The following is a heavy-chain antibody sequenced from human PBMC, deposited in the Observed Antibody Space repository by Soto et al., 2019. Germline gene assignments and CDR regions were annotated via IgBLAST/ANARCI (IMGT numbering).Heavy chain of an antibody. CDR3: ASGGRNYYDSSGYYPRFDY. V-gene: IGHV4-34*01. CDR1: GGSFSGYY. J-gene: IGHJ4*02. Sequence: ASETLSLTCAVYGGSFSGYYWSWIRQPPGKGLEWIGEINHSGSTNYNPSLKSRVTISVDTSKNQFSLKLSSVTAADTAVYYCASGGRNYYDSSGYYPRFDYWGQGTLVTVSS. D-gene: IGHD3-22*01. CDR2: INHSGST.